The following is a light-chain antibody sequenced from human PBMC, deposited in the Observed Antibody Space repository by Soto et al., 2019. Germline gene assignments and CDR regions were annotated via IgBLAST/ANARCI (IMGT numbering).Light chain of an antibody. J-gene: IGKJ1*01. Sequence: IVLTQSPGTLSLSPVEIATLSCRASQSVSSYLAWYQQKPGQAPRLLIYDASNRATGIPARFSGSGSGTDFTLTISSLEPEDFAVYYCQQRSSWPWTFGQGTTGDIK. V-gene: IGKV3-11*01. CDR1: QSVSSY. CDR3: QQRSSWPWT. CDR2: DAS.